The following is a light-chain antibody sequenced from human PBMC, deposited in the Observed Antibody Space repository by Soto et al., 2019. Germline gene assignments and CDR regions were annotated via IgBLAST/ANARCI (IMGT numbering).Light chain of an antibody. J-gene: IGLJ1*01. CDR2: EVS. CDR3: QSYDRGLTAYV. CDR1: SSDVGGYNY. Sequence: QSVLTQPASVSGSPGQSITISCTGTSSDVGGYNYVAWYQQHPGKVPRLMIYEVSNRPSGVSNRFSGSKSGSTASLTISGLQAEDEADYYCQSYDRGLTAYVFGTGTKVTVL. V-gene: IGLV2-14*01.